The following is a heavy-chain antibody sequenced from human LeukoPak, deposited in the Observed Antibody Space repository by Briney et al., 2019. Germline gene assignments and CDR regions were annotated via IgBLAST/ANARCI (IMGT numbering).Heavy chain of an antibody. D-gene: IGHD3-3*01. CDR3: AKDRSKNTILQDY. Sequence: SVKVSCKASGFTFHTSAMQWVRQARGQRLEWIGWIVLGSGNTVYSHKFHDRVIITRDMSTSTVYMELDSLGSEDTAVYYCAKDRSKNTILQDYWGQGTLVTVSS. CDR1: GFTFHTSA. J-gene: IGHJ4*02. V-gene: IGHV1-58*02. CDR2: IVLGSGNT.